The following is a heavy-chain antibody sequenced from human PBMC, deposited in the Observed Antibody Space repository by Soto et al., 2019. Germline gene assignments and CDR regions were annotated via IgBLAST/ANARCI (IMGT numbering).Heavy chain of an antibody. Sequence: QVQLVQSGAEVKKPGASVKVSCKTSGYPFTSYGINWVRQAPGQGPEWMGWISAYNGKTSYTQKIQGRVTMTTDTSTSTAYMELRSLSSDVTAVYYCARDRLIAVTGLLHYWGQGTLVTVSS. V-gene: IGHV1-18*01. D-gene: IGHD6-19*01. CDR3: ARDRLIAVTGLLHY. J-gene: IGHJ4*02. CDR2: ISAYNGKT. CDR1: GYPFTSYG.